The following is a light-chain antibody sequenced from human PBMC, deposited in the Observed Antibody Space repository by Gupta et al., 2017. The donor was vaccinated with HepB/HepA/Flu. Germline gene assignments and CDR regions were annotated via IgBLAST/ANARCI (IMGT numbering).Light chain of an antibody. CDR1: QNINTY. V-gene: IGKV1-39*01. Sequence: DIQITQSPSSLSASVGDRVTITCWASQNINTYLNWYQQRPGKAPKVLIYAASQVTNGVPSSFIGSGSGTEFTLTIRKRQPDDFAIYYCQQRNNTPCPFGQGTKVEIK. J-gene: IGKJ1*01. CDR3: QQRNNTPCP. CDR2: AAS.